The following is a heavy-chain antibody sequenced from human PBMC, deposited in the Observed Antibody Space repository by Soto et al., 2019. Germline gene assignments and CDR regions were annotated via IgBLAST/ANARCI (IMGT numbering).Heavy chain of an antibody. CDR2: ISGSGGST. D-gene: IGHD3-16*01. J-gene: IGHJ6*02. V-gene: IGHV3-23*01. CDR3: AKDSALGGTYYYYGMDV. CDR1: GFTFSSYA. Sequence: GGSLRLSCAASGFTFSSYAMSWVRQAPGKGLEWVSAISGSGGSTYYADSVKGRFTISRDNSKNTLYLQMNSLRAEDTAVYYCAKDSALGGTYYYYGMDVWGQGTTVTVSS.